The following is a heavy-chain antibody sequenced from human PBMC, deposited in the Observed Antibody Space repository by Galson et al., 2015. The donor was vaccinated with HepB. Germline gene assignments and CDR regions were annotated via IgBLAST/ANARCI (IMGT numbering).Heavy chain of an antibody. D-gene: IGHD4-23*01. V-gene: IGHV5-51*01. CDR2: TYPGDSDT. CDR1: GYRFTNYW. Sequence: QSGAEVKKPGEFLRISCKASGYRFTNYWIGWVRQLPGKGLEWMGITYPGDSDTRYSPSFQGQVTISVDKSFNTAYLQWSSLKASATAMYYCVKDYGGNFGFRYYVDSWGQGTLVTVSS. CDR3: VKDYGGNFGFRYYVDS. J-gene: IGHJ4*02.